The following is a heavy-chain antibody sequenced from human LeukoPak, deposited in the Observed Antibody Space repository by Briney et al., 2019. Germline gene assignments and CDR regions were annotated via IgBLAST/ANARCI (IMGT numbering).Heavy chain of an antibody. CDR2: ISYDGTNA. D-gene: IGHD2-15*01. J-gene: IGHJ4*02. CDR3: ETDLVEVVPGD. CDR1: GFAFSSST. Sequence: PGSSLRLSRAASGFAFSSSTMHWVRQAPGTGLEWVAIISYDGTNAYYADSVKGRFTISRDNSKNTLYLQMTGLRDEDTALYICETDLVEVVPGDWGQGTLVSVSS. V-gene: IGHV3-30*04.